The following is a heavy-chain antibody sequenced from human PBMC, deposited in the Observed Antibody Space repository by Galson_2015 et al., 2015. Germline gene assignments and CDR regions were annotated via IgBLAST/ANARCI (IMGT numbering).Heavy chain of an antibody. J-gene: IGHJ5*02. V-gene: IGHV1-3*01. CDR3: ARDGGENYDFWSGYVT. D-gene: IGHD3-3*01. CDR2: INAGTGNT. CDR1: GYTFINYG. Sequence: QSGAEVKKPGASVKVSCTASGYTFINYGISWVRQAPGQRLEWMGWINAGTGNTKYSQKFQGRVTITRDTSASTAYMELSSLRSEDTAVYYCARDGGENYDFWSGYVTWGQGTLVTVSS.